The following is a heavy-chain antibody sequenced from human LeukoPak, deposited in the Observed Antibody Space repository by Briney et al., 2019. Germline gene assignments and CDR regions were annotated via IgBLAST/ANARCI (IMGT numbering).Heavy chain of an antibody. CDR3: ARRDDFWTRAVYGMDV. Sequence: SETLSLTCTVSGGSISSSNYYWGWIRQPPGKGLEWIGSIYYTGTTNYNPSLKSRVTISVDKSKNQFSLKLSSVTAADTAVYYCARRDDFWTRAVYGMDVWGQGTTVTVSS. J-gene: IGHJ6*02. CDR2: IYYTGTT. D-gene: IGHD3-3*01. V-gene: IGHV4-39*07. CDR1: GGSISSSNYY.